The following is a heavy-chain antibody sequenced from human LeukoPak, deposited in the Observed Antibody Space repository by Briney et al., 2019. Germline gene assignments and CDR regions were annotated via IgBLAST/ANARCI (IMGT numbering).Heavy chain of an antibody. Sequence: ASVKVSCKASGFTFSYDINWVRQATGQGLEWMGWMNPNSGDTDYAQKFQGRVTMTRNTSISTAYMELSSLTSEDTAVYYCARLSQQLVRDYYYGMDVWGQGTTVTVSS. V-gene: IGHV1-8*01. CDR3: ARLSQQLVRDYYYGMDV. CDR2: MNPNSGDT. D-gene: IGHD6-13*01. J-gene: IGHJ6*02. CDR1: GFTFSYD.